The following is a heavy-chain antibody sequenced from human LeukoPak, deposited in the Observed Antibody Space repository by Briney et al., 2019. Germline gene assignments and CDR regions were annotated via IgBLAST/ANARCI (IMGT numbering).Heavy chain of an antibody. Sequence: ASVKVSCKASGYTFTGYYMHWVRQAPGQGLEWMGWINPNSGGTNYAQKFQGRVTMTRDTSISTAYMELSRLRSDDTAVYYCAKDRAVATIGGVDYWGQGTLITVSS. CDR2: INPNSGGT. CDR3: AKDRAVATIGGVDY. CDR1: GYTFTGYY. D-gene: IGHD5-12*01. J-gene: IGHJ4*02. V-gene: IGHV1-2*02.